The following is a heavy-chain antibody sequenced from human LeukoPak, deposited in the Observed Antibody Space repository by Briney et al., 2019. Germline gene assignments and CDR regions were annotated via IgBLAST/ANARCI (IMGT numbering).Heavy chain of an antibody. CDR1: GYTFISYG. J-gene: IGHJ5*02. CDR3: ARVGWNYDNWFDP. V-gene: IGHV1-69*04. Sequence: ASVKVSCKASGYTFISYGISWVRQAPGQGLEWMGRIIPILGIANYAQKFQGRVTITADKSTSTAYMELSSLRSEDTAVYYCARVGWNYDNWFDPWGQGTLVTVSS. D-gene: IGHD1-7*01. CDR2: IIPILGIA.